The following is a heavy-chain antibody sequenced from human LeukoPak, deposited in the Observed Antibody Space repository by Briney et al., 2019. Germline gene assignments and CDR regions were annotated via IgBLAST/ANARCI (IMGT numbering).Heavy chain of an antibody. J-gene: IGHJ4*02. CDR3: ARHPNYLYDASGYTLGF. D-gene: IGHD3-22*01. CDR2: INPNSGGT. V-gene: IGHV1-2*02. CDR1: GYIFTGYH. Sequence: ASVKVSCKASGYIFTGYHMHWVRQAPGQGLEWMGWINPNSGGTSYAQKFQGRVTMTRDTSISTAYMELSRLTSDDTAVYYCARHPNYLYDASGYTLGFWGREPLSPSPQ.